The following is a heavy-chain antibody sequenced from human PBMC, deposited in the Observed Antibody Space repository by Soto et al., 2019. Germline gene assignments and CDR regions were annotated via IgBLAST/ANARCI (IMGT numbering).Heavy chain of an antibody. CDR1: GFTFSDHY. V-gene: IGHV3-7*03. CDR3: ARRREGTGRTLDY. Sequence: EVQLVESGGGLVQPGGSQRLSCAASGFTFSDHYMDWVRQAPGKGLEWVANIDQDGSGKYYVDSVRGRCTISRDNAHNSLYLQTNSLRDEDTAVYFCARRREGTGRTLDYWGQGTLVTVSS. J-gene: IGHJ4*02. CDR2: IDQDGSGK. D-gene: IGHD1-1*01.